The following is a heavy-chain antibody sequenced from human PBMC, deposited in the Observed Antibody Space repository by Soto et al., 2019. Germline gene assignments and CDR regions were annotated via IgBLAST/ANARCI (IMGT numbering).Heavy chain of an antibody. CDR2: INPNSGGT. CDR3: AGGPRRPKAGTIVVVPAAIGSWFDP. Sequence: ASVKVSCKASGYTFTGYYMHWVRQAPGQGLEWMGWINPNSGGTNYAQKFQGWVTMTRDTSISTAYMELSRLRSDDTAVYYCAGGPRRPKAGTIVVVPAAIGSWFDPWGQGTLVTVSS. J-gene: IGHJ5*02. V-gene: IGHV1-2*04. D-gene: IGHD2-2*01. CDR1: GYTFTGYY.